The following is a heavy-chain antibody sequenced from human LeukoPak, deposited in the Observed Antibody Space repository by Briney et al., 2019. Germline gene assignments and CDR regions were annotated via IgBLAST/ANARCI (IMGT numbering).Heavy chain of an antibody. V-gene: IGHV1-24*01. CDR3: ADFYTTSGFFY. J-gene: IGHJ4*02. CDR1: GYTVTEIS. CDR2: LDGENDQK. Sequence: ASVKVSCKVSGYTVTEISIHWVRQSPGKGLEWMGGLDGENDQKVYAQQFQDRVTMSEDTSTDTAYMELSNLQSEDTVVYFCADFYTTSGFFYWGQGTLVTVSS. D-gene: IGHD3-3*01.